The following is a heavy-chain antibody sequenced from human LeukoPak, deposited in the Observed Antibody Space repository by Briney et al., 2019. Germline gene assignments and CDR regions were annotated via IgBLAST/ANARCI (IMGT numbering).Heavy chain of an antibody. CDR1: GFTFSDYY. J-gene: IGHJ2*01. Sequence: PGGSLRLSCAASGFTFSDYYMSWIRQAPGKGLEWVSYISSSGSTIYYADCVKGRFTISRDNAKNSLYLQMNSLRAEDTAVYYCARDSIVVVTATRNWYFDLWGRGTLVTVSS. V-gene: IGHV3-11*01. CDR2: ISSSGSTI. CDR3: ARDSIVVVTATRNWYFDL. D-gene: IGHD2-21*02.